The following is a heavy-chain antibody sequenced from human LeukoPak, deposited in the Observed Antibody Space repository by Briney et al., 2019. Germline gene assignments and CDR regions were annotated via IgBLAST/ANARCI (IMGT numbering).Heavy chain of an antibody. CDR1: GFTFSSYS. CDR3: ARARYCSSTSCLPFDY. Sequence: GGSLRLSCAASGFTFSSYSMNWVRQAPGKGLEWVSYISTSSGTIYYADSVKGRFTISRDNAKNSLYLQMNSLRAEDTAVYYCARARYCSSTSCLPFDYWGQGALVIVSS. CDR2: ISTSSGTI. J-gene: IGHJ4*02. D-gene: IGHD2-2*01. V-gene: IGHV3-48*04.